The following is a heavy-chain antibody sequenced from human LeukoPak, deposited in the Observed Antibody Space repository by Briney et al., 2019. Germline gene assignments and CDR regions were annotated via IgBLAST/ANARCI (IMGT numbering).Heavy chain of an antibody. CDR3: ARVAVSGPTGWFDS. Sequence: PGGSLRLSCAASGFTFSSYAMSWVRQAPGKGLEWVSGISGSGGSTYYADSVKGRFTISRDNSKNTLYLQMNSLGAEDTATYYCARVAVSGPTGWFDSWGQGTLVIVSS. D-gene: IGHD2-8*02. V-gene: IGHV3-23*01. CDR2: ISGSGGST. J-gene: IGHJ5*01. CDR1: GFTFSSYA.